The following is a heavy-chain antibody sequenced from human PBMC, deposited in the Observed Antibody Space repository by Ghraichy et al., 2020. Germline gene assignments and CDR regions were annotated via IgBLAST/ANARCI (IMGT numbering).Heavy chain of an antibody. J-gene: IGHJ3*02. V-gene: IGHV3-48*02. Sequence: GGSLRLSCAASGFTFSSYSMNWVRQAPGKGLEWVSYISSSSSTIYYADSVKGRFTISRDNAKNSLYLQMNSLRDEDTAVYYCARDILVSSGHDAFDIWGQGTMVTVSS. CDR1: GFTFSSYS. CDR3: ARDILVSSGHDAFDI. D-gene: IGHD6-19*01. CDR2: ISSSSSTI.